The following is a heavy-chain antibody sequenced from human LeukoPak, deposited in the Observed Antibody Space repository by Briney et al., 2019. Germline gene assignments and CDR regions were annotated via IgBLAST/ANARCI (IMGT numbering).Heavy chain of an antibody. Sequence: GGSLRLSCAASGFTFSRYWMTWVRQAPAKGLEWVASIKQDATAKYYVNSVKGRFTISRDNAKNSLYLHMNSLRAEDRAVYHCARGPPLSGFPYYYMDVWGKGTTVTVSS. CDR1: GFTFSRYW. V-gene: IGHV3-7*01. D-gene: IGHD2/OR15-2a*01. CDR2: IKQDATAK. CDR3: ARGPPLSGFPYYYMDV. J-gene: IGHJ6*03.